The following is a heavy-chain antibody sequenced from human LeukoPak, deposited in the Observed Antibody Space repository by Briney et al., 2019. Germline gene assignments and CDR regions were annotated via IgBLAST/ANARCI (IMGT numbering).Heavy chain of an antibody. V-gene: IGHV3-11*01. CDR1: GFTFSDYY. J-gene: IGHJ4*02. Sequence: GGSLRLSSAASGFTFSDYYMSWIRQAPGKGLEWVSYISSSGSTIYYADSVKGRFTISRDNAKNSLYLQMNSLRAEDTAVYYCASEGYYDSSGYYGYWGQGTLVTVSS. CDR2: ISSSGSTI. D-gene: IGHD3-22*01. CDR3: ASEGYYDSSGYYGY.